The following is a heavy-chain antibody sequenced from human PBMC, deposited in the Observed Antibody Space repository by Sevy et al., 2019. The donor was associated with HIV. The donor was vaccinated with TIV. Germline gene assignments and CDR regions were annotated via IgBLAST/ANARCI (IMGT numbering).Heavy chain of an antibody. CDR1: GHTFSDYY. J-gene: IGHJ4*02. CDR3: ATEYSYDY. V-gene: IGHV1-2*02. CDR2: INSKSGAI. Sequence: ASVKVSCKASGHTFSDYYIQWVRQAPGQGLEWMGWINSKSGAISYAQKFQGRVTMTSDTSISTVYMELSRLRSDDTAVYYCATEYSYDYWGQGTLVTVSS. D-gene: IGHD4-4*01.